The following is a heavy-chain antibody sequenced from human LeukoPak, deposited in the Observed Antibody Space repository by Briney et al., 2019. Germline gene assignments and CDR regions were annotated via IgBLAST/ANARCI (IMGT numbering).Heavy chain of an antibody. CDR1: TFAFSSYA. V-gene: IGHV3-23*01. CDR3: TKDPNGDYVGAFDF. CDR2: ITGSGAGT. J-gene: IGHJ3*01. D-gene: IGHD4-17*01. Sequence: GGSLRLSCAASTFAFSSYAMSWVRQAPGKGLEWVSSITGSGAGTSYADSVKGRFTVSRDNSKNTLYLQMNSLRAEDTAVYYCTKDPNGDYVGAFDFWDQGTLVIVSS.